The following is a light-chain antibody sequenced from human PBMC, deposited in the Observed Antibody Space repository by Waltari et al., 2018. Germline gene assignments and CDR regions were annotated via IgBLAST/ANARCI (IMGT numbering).Light chain of an antibody. Sequence: EIVLTQSPGTLSLSPGERATLSCRASQSVNTYLAWYQQKPGQAPRLLIYAASTRAAGIPDRFSGSGSGTDFSLTISRLEAEDVAVYYCQHHVRLPATFGQGTKVEIK. CDR2: AAS. CDR3: QHHVRLPAT. CDR1: QSVNTY. J-gene: IGKJ1*01. V-gene: IGKV3-20*01.